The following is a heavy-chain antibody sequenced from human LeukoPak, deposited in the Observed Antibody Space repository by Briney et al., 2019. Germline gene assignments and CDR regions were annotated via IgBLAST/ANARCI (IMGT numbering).Heavy chain of an antibody. Sequence: SETLSLTCAVYGGSFSGYYWSWIRQPPGKGLEWIGYIYYSGSTNYNPSLKSRVTISVDTSKNQFSLKLSSVTAADTAVYYCARVPDCSSTSCYTVSSLGYGMDVWGQGTLVTVSS. V-gene: IGHV4-59*01. CDR1: GGSFSGYY. D-gene: IGHD2-2*02. J-gene: IGHJ6*02. CDR2: IYYSGST. CDR3: ARVPDCSSTSCYTVSSLGYGMDV.